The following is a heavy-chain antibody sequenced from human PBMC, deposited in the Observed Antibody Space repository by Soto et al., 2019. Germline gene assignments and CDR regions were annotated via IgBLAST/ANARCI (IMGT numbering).Heavy chain of an antibody. CDR3: ARVRGSSSWDAYYFDY. V-gene: IGHV4-34*01. CDR2: INHSGST. D-gene: IGHD6-13*01. J-gene: IGHJ4*02. Sequence: PSETLSLTCAVYGGSFSGYYWSWIRQPPGKGLEWIGEINHSGSTNYNPSLKSRVTISVDTSKNQFSLKLSSVTAADTAVYYCARVRGSSSWDAYYFDYWGQGTLVTVSS. CDR1: GGSFSGYY.